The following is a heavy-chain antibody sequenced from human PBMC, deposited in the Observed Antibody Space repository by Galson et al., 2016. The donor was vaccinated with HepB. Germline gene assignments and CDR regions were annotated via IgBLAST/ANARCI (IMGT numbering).Heavy chain of an antibody. D-gene: IGHD1-26*01. Sequence: SETLSLTCTVSGGSVISDNYYWSWIRQPPGKGLEWIGFIQYTGNTNCNPSLRSRVTISIDTSKNQFSLKLSSVTAADTAVYYCARDLNGSYLAYWGLGALVAVSS. V-gene: IGHV4-61*01. CDR2: IQYTGNT. CDR1: GGSVISDNYY. J-gene: IGHJ4*02. CDR3: ARDLNGSYLAY.